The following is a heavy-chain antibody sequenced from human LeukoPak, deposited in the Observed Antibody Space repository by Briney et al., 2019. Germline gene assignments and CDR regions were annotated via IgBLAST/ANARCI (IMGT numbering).Heavy chain of an antibody. Sequence: SETLSLTCAVYGGSFSGYYWSWIRQPPGKGLEWIGEINHSGSTNCNPSLKSRVTISVDTSKNQFSLKLSSVTAADTAVYYCATRSYYDTSGVYGMDVWGQGTTVTVSS. J-gene: IGHJ6*02. V-gene: IGHV4-34*01. D-gene: IGHD3-22*01. CDR3: ATRSYYDTSGVYGMDV. CDR1: GGSFSGYY. CDR2: INHSGST.